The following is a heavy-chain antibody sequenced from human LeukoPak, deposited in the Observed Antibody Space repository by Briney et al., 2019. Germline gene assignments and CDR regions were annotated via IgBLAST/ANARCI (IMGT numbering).Heavy chain of an antibody. D-gene: IGHD3-10*01. J-gene: IGHJ5*02. Sequence: ASVKVSCKPSGYTFTSYGISWVRQAPGQGLEWMGWISAYNGNTNYAQKLQGRVTMTTDTSTSTAYMELRSLRSDDTAVYYCARDGLWFGELLFDPWGQGTLVTVSS. V-gene: IGHV1-18*01. CDR1: GYTFTSYG. CDR3: ARDGLWFGELLFDP. CDR2: ISAYNGNT.